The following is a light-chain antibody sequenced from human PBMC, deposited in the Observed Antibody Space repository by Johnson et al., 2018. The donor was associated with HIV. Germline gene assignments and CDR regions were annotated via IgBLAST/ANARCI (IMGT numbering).Light chain of an antibody. CDR2: ENN. V-gene: IGLV1-51*02. J-gene: IGLJ1*01. Sequence: QSVLTQPPSVSAAPGQKVTISCSGSSSNIGNNYVSWYQQLPGTAPKLLIYENNKRPSGIPDRFSGSKSGTSATLGIAGLQTGDEADYYCGTWDNSLSAYVFGTGTNVTVL. CDR1: SSNIGNNY. CDR3: GTWDNSLSAYV.